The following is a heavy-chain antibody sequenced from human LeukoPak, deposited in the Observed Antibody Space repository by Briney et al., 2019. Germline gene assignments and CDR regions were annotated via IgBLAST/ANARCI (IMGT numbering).Heavy chain of an antibody. J-gene: IGHJ4*02. CDR1: GGSISSSSYY. D-gene: IGHD3-22*01. CDR2: IHYSGTT. Sequence: PSETLSLTCTVSGGSISSSSYYWGWIRQPPGKGLEWIASIHYSGTTFYNPSLKSRVTISVDTSRNQFSLKLTSVTAADTAVYFCARRGRYYESSGFYAHWGQGTLVTVSS. V-gene: IGHV4-39*01. CDR3: ARRGRYYESSGFYAH.